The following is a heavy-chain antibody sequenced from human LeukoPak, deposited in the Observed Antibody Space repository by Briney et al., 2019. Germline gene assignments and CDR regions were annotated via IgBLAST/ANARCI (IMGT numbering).Heavy chain of an antibody. V-gene: IGHV4-59*01. D-gene: IGHD3-22*01. CDR1: GGSISSYY. J-gene: IGHJ3*02. CDR3: ARDYDSSGYYYPDAFDI. CDR2: IYYSGST. Sequence: PSETLSLTCTVSGGSISSYYWNWIRQPPGKGLEWIGYIYYSGSTNYNPSLKSRVTISVDTSKNQFSLKLSSVTAADTAVYYCARDYDSSGYYYPDAFDIWGQGTMVTVSS.